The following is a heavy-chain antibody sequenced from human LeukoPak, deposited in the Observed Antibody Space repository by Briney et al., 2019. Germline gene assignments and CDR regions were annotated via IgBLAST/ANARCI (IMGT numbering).Heavy chain of an antibody. CDR1: GFTFSNYA. CDR3: AKRPRDSTGYYLGAFDF. V-gene: IGHV3-23*01. Sequence: GGSLRLSCAASGFTFSNYAMTWLRQAPGKGLEWVSGISASGGTTYYADAVRGRFTISRDNSKNTLFLQMSSLRAEDTAVYYCAKRPRDSTGYYLGAFDFWGLGTMVTVSS. D-gene: IGHD3-22*01. J-gene: IGHJ3*01. CDR2: ISASGGTT.